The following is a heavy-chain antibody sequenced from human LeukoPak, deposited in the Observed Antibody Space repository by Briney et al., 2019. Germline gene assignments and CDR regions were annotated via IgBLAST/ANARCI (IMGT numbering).Heavy chain of an antibody. CDR1: GFTFRNYA. CDR3: AKKTSYCAGDCFPYYFDY. CDR2: LREGGNAV. J-gene: IGHJ4*02. Sequence: GGSLRLSCAASGFTFRNYAMSWVRQAPGKGPEWVSGLREGGNAVYHADSVKGRFTISRDNPKNTLFLQMNSLRAEDTAVYYCAKKTSYCAGDCFPYYFDYWGRGTLVTVSS. V-gene: IGHV3-23*01. D-gene: IGHD2-21*02.